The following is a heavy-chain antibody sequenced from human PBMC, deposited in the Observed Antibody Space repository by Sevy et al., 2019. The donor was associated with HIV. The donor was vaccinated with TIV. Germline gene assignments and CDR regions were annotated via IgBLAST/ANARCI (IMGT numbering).Heavy chain of an antibody. CDR2: ISYDGINK. V-gene: IGHV3-30-3*01. CDR3: ALERLSSDVAEYFQN. D-gene: IGHD1-1*01. J-gene: IGHJ1*01. CDR1: GFTFRRYS. Sequence: GGSLRLSCEASGFTFRRYSMHWVRQAPGKGLEWVATISYDGINKHYADSVKGRFTISRDNFKNSLSLQMNSLRAEDTAVYFCALERLSSDVAEYFQNWGQRTLVTVSS.